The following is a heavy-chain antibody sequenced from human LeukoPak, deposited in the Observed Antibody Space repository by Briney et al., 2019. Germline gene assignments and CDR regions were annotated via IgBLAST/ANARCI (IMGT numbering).Heavy chain of an antibody. Sequence: SETLSLTCTVSGGSINSYYWSWIRQPPGKGLEWIGYISYSRSTNYNPSLKSRVTISLDTSKTKFFLKLSSVTAADTALYYCTRCNANWGQGALVTASP. CDR3: TRCNAN. J-gene: IGHJ1*01. V-gene: IGHV4-59*01. CDR2: ISYSRST. CDR1: GGSINSYY.